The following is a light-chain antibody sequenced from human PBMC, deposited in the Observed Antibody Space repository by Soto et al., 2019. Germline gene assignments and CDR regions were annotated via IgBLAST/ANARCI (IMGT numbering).Light chain of an antibody. CDR3: SSYRSGSTLV. CDR1: SSDVGGSNY. Sequence: QSALTQPASVSGSPGQSITISCTGTSSDVGGSNYVSWYQQHPGKAPKLMIYDVNNRPSAISNRFSGSKSANTSSLTISGLQAEDASDYYCSSYRSGSTLVFGGGTKLTVL. V-gene: IGLV2-14*03. CDR2: DVN. J-gene: IGLJ2*01.